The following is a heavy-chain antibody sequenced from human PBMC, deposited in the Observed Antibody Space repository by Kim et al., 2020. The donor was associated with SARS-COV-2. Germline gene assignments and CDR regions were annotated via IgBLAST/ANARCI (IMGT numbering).Heavy chain of an antibody. D-gene: IGHD2-2*01. V-gene: IGHV1-2*06. J-gene: IGHJ4*02. CDR2: INPNNGDT. Sequence: ASVKVSCKASGYSFTGYYMHWVRQAPGQGLEWMGRINPNNGDTNYEQKFQGRVTMTRDTCISTAYMELNRLTSDDTAVYYCATSVVIPGFGYDFWGQGTLVTVSS. CDR1: GYSFTGYY. CDR3: ATSVVIPGFGYDF.